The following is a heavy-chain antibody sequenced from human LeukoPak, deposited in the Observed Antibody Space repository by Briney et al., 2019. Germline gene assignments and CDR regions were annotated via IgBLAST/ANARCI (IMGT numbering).Heavy chain of an antibody. CDR1: GGSFSGYY. J-gene: IGHJ4*02. D-gene: IGHD1-26*01. Sequence: PSEPLSLTCAVYGGSFSGYYWSWIRQPPGKGLEWIGEINHSGSTNYNPSLKSRVTISVDTSKNQFSLKLSSVTAADTAVYYCAREGGSYYHFDYWGQGTLVTVSS. V-gene: IGHV4-34*01. CDR3: AREGGSYYHFDY. CDR2: INHSGST.